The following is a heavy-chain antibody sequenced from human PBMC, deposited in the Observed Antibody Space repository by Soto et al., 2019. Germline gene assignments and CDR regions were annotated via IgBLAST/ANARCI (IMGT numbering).Heavy chain of an antibody. CDR1: GFSFSNARMG. CDR3: ARTYGDYYYGMDV. V-gene: IGHV2-26*01. Sequence: SGPTLVNPTETLTLTCTVSGFSFSNARMGVSWIRQPPGKALEWLAHIFSNDEKSYSTSLKSRLTISKDTSKSQVVLTMTNMDPVDTATYSCARTYGDYYYGMDVWGQGTTVTVSS. CDR2: IFSNDEK. J-gene: IGHJ6*02. D-gene: IGHD4-17*01.